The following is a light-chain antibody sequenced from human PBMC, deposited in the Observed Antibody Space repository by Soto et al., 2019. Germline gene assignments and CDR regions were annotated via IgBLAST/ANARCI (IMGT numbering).Light chain of an antibody. CDR3: SSYAGAITFYV. J-gene: IGLJ1*01. V-gene: IGLV2-23*02. CDR1: SSDVGTYTL. Sequence: QSVLTQPASVSGSPGQSITISCTGTSSDVGTYTLVSWYQQHPGYAPKLVIYEVNKRPAGVSKRFSGSKSGDTASLTISGLQAEDEADFSRSSYAGAITFYVFGTGTKVTV. CDR2: EVN.